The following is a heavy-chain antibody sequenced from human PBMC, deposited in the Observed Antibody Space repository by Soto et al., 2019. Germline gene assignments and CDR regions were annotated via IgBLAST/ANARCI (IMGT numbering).Heavy chain of an antibody. J-gene: IGHJ4*02. V-gene: IGHV3-21*01. Sequence: EVQLVESGGGLVKPGGSLRLSCAASGFTFSSYSMNWVRQAPGKGLEWVSSISSRSSYIYYADSVKGRFTISRDNAKNSLYLQMNSLRAEDTAVYYCARSIAVAGTRAFDYWGQGTLVTVSS. CDR1: GFTFSSYS. CDR2: ISSRSSYI. D-gene: IGHD6-19*01. CDR3: ARSIAVAGTRAFDY.